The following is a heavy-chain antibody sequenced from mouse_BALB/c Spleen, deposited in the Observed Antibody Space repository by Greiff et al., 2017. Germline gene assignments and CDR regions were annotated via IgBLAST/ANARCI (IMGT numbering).Heavy chain of an antibody. CDR3: ARWGYGGY. Sequence: QVQLQQPGAELVKPGTSVKLSCKASGYNFTSYWINWVKLRPGQGLEWIGDIYPGSGSTNYNEKFKSKATLTVDTSSSTAYMQLSSLASEDSALYYCARWGYGGYWGQGTTLTVSS. J-gene: IGHJ2*01. CDR2: IYPGSGST. CDR1: GYNFTSYW. D-gene: IGHD3-1*01. V-gene: IGHV1-55*01.